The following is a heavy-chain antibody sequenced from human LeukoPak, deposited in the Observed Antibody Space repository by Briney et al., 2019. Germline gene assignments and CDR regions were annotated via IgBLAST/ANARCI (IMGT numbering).Heavy chain of an antibody. D-gene: IGHD2-15*01. V-gene: IGHV4-4*02. Sequence: SETLSLTCAVSGGSISSSNWWSWVRQPPGKGLEWIGEIYHSGSTNYNPSLKSRVTISVDTSKNQFSLKLSSVTAADTAVYYCARRSVVQSSDWFDPWGQGTLVTVSS. CDR2: IYHSGST. CDR3: ARRSVVQSSDWFDP. J-gene: IGHJ5*02. CDR1: GGSISSSNW.